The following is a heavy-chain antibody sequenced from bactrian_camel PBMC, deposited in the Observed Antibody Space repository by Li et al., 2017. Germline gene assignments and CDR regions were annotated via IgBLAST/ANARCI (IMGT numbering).Heavy chain of an antibody. V-gene: IGHV3S53*01. J-gene: IGHJ4*01. CDR1: AYTSRSRC. CDR2: IDSDGTT. D-gene: IGHD6*01. Sequence: HVQLVESGGGSVQAGGSLSLSCACSAYTSRSRCMAWFRQAPGKEREAVAGIDSDGTTNYADSVLGRFTISKDNAKNTVYLQMNSLKPEDTAMYYCAAGVCRYGRTWSAIADYRYWGQGTQVTVS. CDR3: AAGVCRYGRTWSAIADYRY.